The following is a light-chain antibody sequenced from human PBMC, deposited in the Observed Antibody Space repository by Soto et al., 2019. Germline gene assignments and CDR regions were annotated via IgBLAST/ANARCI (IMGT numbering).Light chain of an antibody. CDR1: SSNIGAGYD. Sequence: QAVVTQPPSVSGAPGQRVTISCTGSSSNIGAGYDVHWYQQLPGTAPKLLIYGNSNRPSGVPDRFSGSKSGTSASLAITGLQAEDEADYYGQSYDRSLSGSVFGGGTQLTVL. V-gene: IGLV1-40*01. CDR3: QSYDRSLSGSV. J-gene: IGLJ3*02. CDR2: GNS.